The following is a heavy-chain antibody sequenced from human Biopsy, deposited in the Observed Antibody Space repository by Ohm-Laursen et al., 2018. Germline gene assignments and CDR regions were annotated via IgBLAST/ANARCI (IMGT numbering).Heavy chain of an antibody. J-gene: IGHJ6*02. CDR2: IYYSGGT. D-gene: IGHD2/OR15-2a*01. CDR3: ARATNSTGWPYYYFYGMDV. Sequence: SDTLSLTCIVSGGSISSDYWSWIRQTPGKGLEWIGYIYYSGGTNYNPSLKSRVTISVDTSKNQFSLRLNSVTAADTAVYYCARATNSTGWPYYYFYGMDVWGQGTTVTVSS. CDR1: GGSISSDY. V-gene: IGHV4-59*07.